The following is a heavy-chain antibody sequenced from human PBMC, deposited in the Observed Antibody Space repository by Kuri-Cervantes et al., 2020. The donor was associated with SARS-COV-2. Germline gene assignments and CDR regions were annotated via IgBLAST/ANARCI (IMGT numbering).Heavy chain of an antibody. CDR3: ARAAGGRYYFDY. Sequence: ASVKVSCKASGYTFTGYYMHWVRQAPGQGLEWMGWINPNSGGTNYAQKFQGRVTMTRDTSISTAYMELSRLRSDDTAVYYCARAAGGRYYFDYWGQGTLVTVSS. J-gene: IGHJ4*02. V-gene: IGHV1-2*02. D-gene: IGHD3-10*01. CDR1: GYTFTGYY. CDR2: INPNSGGT.